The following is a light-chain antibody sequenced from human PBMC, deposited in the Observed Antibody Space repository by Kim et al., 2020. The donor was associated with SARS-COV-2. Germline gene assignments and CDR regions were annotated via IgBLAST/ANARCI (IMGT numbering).Light chain of an antibody. CDR2: DVI. J-gene: IGLJ2*01. CDR1: SSDVGGYNY. CDR3: SSYASIDKVL. V-gene: IGLV2-8*01. Sequence: QSALTQPPSVSGSPGQSVTISCTGTSSDVGGYNYVSWYQQNPGKAPKLIIYDVIKRPSGVSDRFPGSKSGNTASLTVSGVQAEDEADYYCSSYASIDKVLFGGGTQLTVL.